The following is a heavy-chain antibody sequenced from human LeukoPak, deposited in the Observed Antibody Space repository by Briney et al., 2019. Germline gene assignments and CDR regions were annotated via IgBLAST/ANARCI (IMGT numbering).Heavy chain of an antibody. J-gene: IGHJ4*02. CDR3: ARDREAGSSWTFDY. D-gene: IGHD6-13*01. V-gene: IGHV1-69*05. CDR1: GGTFSIYA. Sequence: SVKVSCKASGGTFSIYAISWVRQAPGQGLEWMGGIIPIFGTANYAQKFQGRVTITTDESTSTAYMELSSLRSEDTAVYYCARDREAGSSWTFDYWGQGTLVTVSS. CDR2: IIPIFGTA.